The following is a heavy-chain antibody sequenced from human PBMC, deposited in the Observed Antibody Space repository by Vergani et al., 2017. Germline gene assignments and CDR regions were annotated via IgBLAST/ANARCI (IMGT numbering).Heavy chain of an antibody. CDR3: AGAAGTMVRGRCDP. Sequence: QVQLQESGPGLVKPSETLSLTCTVSGGSISSYYWSWIRQPPGKGLEWIGYIYYSGSTNYNPSLKSRVTISVATSKNQFSLKLSSVTAADTAVYYCAGAAGTMVRGRCDPGGQGTLVTVSA. V-gene: IGHV4-59*01. CDR2: IYYSGST. D-gene: IGHD3-10*01. CDR1: GGSISSYY. J-gene: IGHJ5*02.